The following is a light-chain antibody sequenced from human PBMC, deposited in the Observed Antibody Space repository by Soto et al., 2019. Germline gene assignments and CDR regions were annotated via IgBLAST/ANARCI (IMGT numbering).Light chain of an antibody. CDR3: QQSRDWPLT. J-gene: IGKJ4*01. CDR2: DPS. V-gene: IGKV3-11*01. Sequence: EIVLTQSPATLSLSPGERATVSCRASQSVSNYLAWYQQKPGQAPRLLMYDPSNRATGIPARFSGSGSGTDFTLTITSLEPEDFAVYYCQQSRDWPLTFGGGTKVEIK. CDR1: QSVSNY.